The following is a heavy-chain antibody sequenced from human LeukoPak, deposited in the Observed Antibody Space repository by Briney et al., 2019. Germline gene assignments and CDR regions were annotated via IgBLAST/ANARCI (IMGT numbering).Heavy chain of an antibody. CDR2: IYYSGST. Sequence: PSETLSLTCTVSGGSISSSSYYWGWIRQPPGKGLEWLGSIYYSGSTYYNPSLKSRVTISVDTSKNQFSLKLSSVTAADTAVYYCASVDTAMVPDYWGQGTLVTVSS. D-gene: IGHD5-18*01. J-gene: IGHJ4*02. V-gene: IGHV4-39*01. CDR3: ASVDTAMVPDY. CDR1: GGSISSSSYY.